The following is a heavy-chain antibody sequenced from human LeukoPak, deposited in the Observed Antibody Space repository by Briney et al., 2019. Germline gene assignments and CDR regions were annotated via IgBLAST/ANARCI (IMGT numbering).Heavy chain of an antibody. Sequence: SETLSLTCTVSGGSIRSSYYYWGWIRQPPGKGLEWIGSIYDSGSTYYNPSLKSRVTISVDTSKNQFSLKLSSVTAADTAVYYCARVISGYVGFDYWGQGTLVTVSS. CDR3: ARVISGYVGFDY. CDR2: IYDSGST. V-gene: IGHV4-39*07. CDR1: GGSIRSSYYY. J-gene: IGHJ4*02. D-gene: IGHD5-12*01.